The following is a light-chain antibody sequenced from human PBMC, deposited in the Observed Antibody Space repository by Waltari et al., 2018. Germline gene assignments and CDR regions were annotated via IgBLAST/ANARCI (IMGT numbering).Light chain of an antibody. J-gene: IGKJ5*01. CDR3: QQYGSSPRIT. Sequence: EIVLTQSPGTLSLSPGERATLSCRARQSVSSSYLARYQQKPGQAPRLLIYAASSRATGIPDRFSGSGSGTDFTLTISRLEPEDFAVYYCQQYGSSPRITFGQGTRLEIK. CDR2: AAS. CDR1: QSVSSSY. V-gene: IGKV3-20*01.